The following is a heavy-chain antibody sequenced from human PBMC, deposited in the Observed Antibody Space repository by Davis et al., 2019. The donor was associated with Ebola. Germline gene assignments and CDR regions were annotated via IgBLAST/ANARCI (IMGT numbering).Heavy chain of an antibody. J-gene: IGHJ3*02. CDR3: AKDTSNIWFDI. D-gene: IGHD1-26*01. Sequence: GESLKISCAASGFTFSNSAMSWVRQAPGKGLEWVSTLGVGADTYYADSVKGRFTISRDNSKNTLYLQMNSLRVEDTAIYYCAKDTSNIWFDIWGQGTMVTVSS. CDR2: LGVGADT. V-gene: IGHV3-23*01. CDR1: GFTFSNSA.